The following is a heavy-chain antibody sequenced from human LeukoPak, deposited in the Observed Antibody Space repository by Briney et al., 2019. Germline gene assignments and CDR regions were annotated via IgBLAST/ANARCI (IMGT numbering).Heavy chain of an antibody. Sequence: PGGSLRLSCAASGFTFSNYAMSWVRQAPGKGLEWVSAISGSGGGTYYADSVKGRFTLSRDNSKNTLYLQMNSLRVEDTAVYYCAKPGGWYGNSYAFDIWGQGTMVTVSS. CDR3: AKPGGWYGNSYAFDI. J-gene: IGHJ3*02. V-gene: IGHV3-23*01. D-gene: IGHD6-19*01. CDR2: ISGSGGGT. CDR1: GFTFSNYA.